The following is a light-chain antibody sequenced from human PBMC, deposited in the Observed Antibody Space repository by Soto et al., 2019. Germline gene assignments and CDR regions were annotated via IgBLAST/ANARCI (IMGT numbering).Light chain of an antibody. CDR2: DAS. CDR3: QQRTNWPSST. Sequence: EVVLTQSPATLSLSPGERATLSCRASQSVRTYLAWYQQKPGQAPRLLIHDASSRATGIPARFSGSGFGTDFTLTISSLEPEDFAVYYCQQRTNWPSSTFGQGTRLEI. V-gene: IGKV3-11*01. J-gene: IGKJ5*01. CDR1: QSVRTY.